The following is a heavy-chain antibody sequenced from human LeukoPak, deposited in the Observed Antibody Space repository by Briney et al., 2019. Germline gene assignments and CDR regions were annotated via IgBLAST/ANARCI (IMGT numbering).Heavy chain of an antibody. J-gene: IGHJ5*02. V-gene: IGHV4-4*07. CDR1: GGSISSYY. CDR3: ARAYRRVYWFDP. Sequence: SETLSLTCTVSGGSISSYYWSWIRQPAGKGLESIGHISTSGSTNYNPSLKSRVTMSVDTSKNQFSLKLSSVTAADTALYYCARAYRRVYWFDPWGQGILVTVSS. CDR2: ISTSGST. D-gene: IGHD3-16*02.